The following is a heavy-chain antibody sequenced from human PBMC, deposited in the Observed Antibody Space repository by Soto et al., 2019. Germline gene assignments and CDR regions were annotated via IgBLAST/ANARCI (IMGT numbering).Heavy chain of an antibody. CDR2: IYYSGST. CDR3: ARDLGTIDY. Sequence: KTSETLSLTCTVSGGSISSYYWSWIRQPPGKGLEWIGYIYYSGSTNYNPSLKSRVTISVDTSKNQFSLKLSSVTAADTAGYYCARDLGTIDYWGQGTLVTVSS. J-gene: IGHJ4*02. CDR1: GGSISSYY. D-gene: IGHD1-7*01. V-gene: IGHV4-59*01.